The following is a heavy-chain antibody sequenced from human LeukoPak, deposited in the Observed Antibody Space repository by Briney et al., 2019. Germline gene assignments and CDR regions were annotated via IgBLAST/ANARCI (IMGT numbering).Heavy chain of an antibody. D-gene: IGHD3-10*01. CDR1: GGSISSYY. CDR2: IHYSGST. V-gene: IGHV4-59*08. J-gene: IGHJ4*02. Sequence: PSETLSLTCTVSGGSISSYYWSWIRQPPGKGLEWIGYIHYSGSTNYNPSLKSRVTISVDTSKNQFSLKLSSVTAADTAVYYCARSSGSGSYYNRAYFDYWGQGTLVTVSS. CDR3: ARSSGSGSYYNRAYFDY.